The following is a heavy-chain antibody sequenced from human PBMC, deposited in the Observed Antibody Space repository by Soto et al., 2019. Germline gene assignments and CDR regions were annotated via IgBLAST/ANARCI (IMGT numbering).Heavy chain of an antibody. CDR3: PREQSDDNYFDP. D-gene: IGHD6-19*01. J-gene: IGHJ5*02. CDR1: GAALSSGGYF. V-gene: IGHV4-61*08. Sequence: SETRSLTCTVSGAALSSGGYFYTWVRQPPGKGLEWLGYIYYSGGTNYNPSLKSRVTISLDKSKSQFSLRLISVTAADTAVYYCPREQSDDNYFDPWGQGTLVTVSS. CDR2: IYYSGGT.